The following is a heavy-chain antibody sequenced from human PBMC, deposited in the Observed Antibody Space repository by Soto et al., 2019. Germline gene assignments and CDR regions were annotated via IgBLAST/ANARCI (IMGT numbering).Heavy chain of an antibody. D-gene: IGHD3-16*01. Sequence: GGSLRLSCAASGFTFSSYWMSWVRQAPGKGLEWVANIKQDGSGKYYVDSVKGRFTISRDNAKNSLYLQMNSLRAEDTAVYYCARDRLRWAHGPFDYWGQGTLVTVSS. V-gene: IGHV3-7*03. CDR3: ARDRLRWAHGPFDY. CDR2: IKQDGSGK. J-gene: IGHJ4*02. CDR1: GFTFSSYW.